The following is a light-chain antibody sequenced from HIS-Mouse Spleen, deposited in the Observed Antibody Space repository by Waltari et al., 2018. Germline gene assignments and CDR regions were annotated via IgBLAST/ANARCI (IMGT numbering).Light chain of an antibody. Sequence: QSVLTQPPSASGTPGQRVTIPCSGSSSNIGSNYVYWYQQLPGTAPKLLIYRNNQRPSGVPDRVSGSKSGTSASLAISGLRSEDEADYYCAAWDDSLSGPWVFGGGTKLTVL. CDR3: AAWDDSLSGPWV. J-gene: IGLJ3*02. CDR1: SSNIGSNY. V-gene: IGLV1-47*01. CDR2: RNN.